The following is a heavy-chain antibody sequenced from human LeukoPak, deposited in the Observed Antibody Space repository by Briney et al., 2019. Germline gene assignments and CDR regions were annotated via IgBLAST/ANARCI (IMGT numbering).Heavy chain of an antibody. CDR3: AKNTRYSLVVGRAFDI. V-gene: IGHV3-48*03. J-gene: IGHJ3*02. CDR1: GFTFSSYE. Sequence: GGSLRLSCAASGFTFSSYEMNWVRQAPGKGLEWVSYISSSGSTIYYADSVKGRFTISRDNSKNTLYLQMNSLRAEDTAVYYCAKNTRYSLVVGRAFDIWGQGTMVSVSS. D-gene: IGHD2-8*02. CDR2: ISSSGSTI.